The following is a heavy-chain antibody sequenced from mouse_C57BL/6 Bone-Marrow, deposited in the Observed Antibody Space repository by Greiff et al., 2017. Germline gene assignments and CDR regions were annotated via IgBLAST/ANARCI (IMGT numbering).Heavy chain of an antibody. CDR3: TPCGSSYGGPWFAY. D-gene: IGHD1-1*01. CDR2: IDPENGDT. CDR1: GFNIKDDY. V-gene: IGHV14-4*01. J-gene: IGHJ3*01. Sequence: EVKLVESGAELVRPGASVKLSCTASGFNIKDDYMHWVKQRPEQGLEWIGWIDPENGDTEYASKFQGKATITADTSSNTAYLQLSSLTSEDTAVXYCTPCGSSYGGPWFAYWGQGTLVTVSA.